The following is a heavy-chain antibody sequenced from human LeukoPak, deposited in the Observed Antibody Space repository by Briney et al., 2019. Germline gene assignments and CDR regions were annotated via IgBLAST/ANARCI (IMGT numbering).Heavy chain of an antibody. CDR3: ARDPTWALWFGESGMDV. D-gene: IGHD3-10*01. J-gene: IGHJ6*02. CDR1: GFTFNSYA. Sequence: PGGSLRLSCAASGFTFNSYAMTWVRQAPGKGLEWVSTISSSGGSTYYADSVKGRFTISRDNSKNTLYLQMNSLRAEDTAVHYCARDPTWALWFGESGMDVWGQGTTVTVSS. V-gene: IGHV3-23*01. CDR2: ISSSGGST.